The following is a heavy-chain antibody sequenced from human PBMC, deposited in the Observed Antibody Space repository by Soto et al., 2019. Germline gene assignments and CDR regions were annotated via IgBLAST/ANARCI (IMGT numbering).Heavy chain of an antibody. V-gene: IGHV1-2*04. J-gene: IGHJ3*02. CDR3: ARATEGGADAFDI. Sequence: ASVKVSCKASGYTFTGYYMHWVRQAPGQGLEWMGRINPNSGGTNYAQKFQGWVTMTRDTSISTAYMELSRLRSDDTAVYYCARATEGGADAFDIWGQGTMVTVS. CDR1: GYTFTGYY. D-gene: IGHD1-26*01. CDR2: INPNSGGT.